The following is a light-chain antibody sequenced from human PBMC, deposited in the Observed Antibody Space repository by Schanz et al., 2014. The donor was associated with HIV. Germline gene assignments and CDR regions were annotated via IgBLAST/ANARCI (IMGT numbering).Light chain of an antibody. V-gene: IGLV2-14*02. CDR2: DVN. CDR1: SSDVGSYNL. CDR3: SSYTTSSTYV. J-gene: IGLJ1*01. Sequence: QSALTQPASVSGSPGQSITISCTGTSSDVGSYNLVSWYQQHPGKAPKLMIYDVNNRPSGASNRFSGSKSGNTASLTISGLQAEDEADYYCSSYTTSSTYVFGTGTKLTVL.